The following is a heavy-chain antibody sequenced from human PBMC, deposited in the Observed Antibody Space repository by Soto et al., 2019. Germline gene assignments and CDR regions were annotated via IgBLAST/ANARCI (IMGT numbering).Heavy chain of an antibody. V-gene: IGHV3-21*01. CDR2: ISSSSSYI. Sequence: GGSLRLSCAASGFTFSSYSMNWVRQAPGKGLEWVSSISSSSSYIYYADSVKGRFTISRDNAKNSLYLQMNSLRAEDTAVYYCARDEEDYSGYDSNPPSPHYWGQGTLVTVSS. J-gene: IGHJ4*02. CDR3: ARDEEDYSGYDSNPPSPHY. CDR1: GFTFSSYS. D-gene: IGHD5-12*01.